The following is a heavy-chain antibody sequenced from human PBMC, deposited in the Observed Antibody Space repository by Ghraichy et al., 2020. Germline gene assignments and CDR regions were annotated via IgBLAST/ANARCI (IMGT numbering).Heavy chain of an antibody. V-gene: IGHV1-69*13. CDR2: IIANFGTA. CDR3: ARESVMEDYYDSSGYSYYFDY. D-gene: IGHD3-22*01. J-gene: IGHJ4*02. CDR1: GGTFSRYA. Sequence: SVKVSCKASGGTFSRYAISWVRQAPGQGLEWMGGIIANFGTANYAQKFQGRVTITADESTSTAYMELSSLRSEDTAVYYCARESVMEDYYDSSGYSYYFDYWSQGTLVTVSS.